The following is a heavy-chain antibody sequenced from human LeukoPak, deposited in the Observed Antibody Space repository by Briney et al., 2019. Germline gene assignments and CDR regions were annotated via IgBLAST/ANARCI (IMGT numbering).Heavy chain of an antibody. CDR2: IYYGGST. D-gene: IGHD4-17*01. V-gene: IGHV4-39*01. Sequence: PSETLSLTCSVSGGSISSYYWSWIRQPPGKGLEWIGSIYYGGSTYYNPSLKSRVTISVDTSKNQFSLKLSSVTAADTAVYYCARRSYGDFVDYWGQGTLVTVSS. CDR3: ARRSYGDFVDY. CDR1: GGSISSYY. J-gene: IGHJ4*02.